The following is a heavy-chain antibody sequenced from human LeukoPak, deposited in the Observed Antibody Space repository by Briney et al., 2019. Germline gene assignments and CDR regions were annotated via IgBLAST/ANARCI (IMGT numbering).Heavy chain of an antibody. Sequence: GGSLRLSCAASGFTFSSYWMSWVRQAPGKGLEWVANIKQDGSEKYYLDSVKGRFTISRDNAKNSLYLQMNSLRVEDTAVYYCARDTNRYSSGVGYVDYWGQGTLVTVSS. CDR2: IKQDGSEK. D-gene: IGHD6-19*01. CDR1: GFTFSSYW. V-gene: IGHV3-7*03. CDR3: ARDTNRYSSGVGYVDY. J-gene: IGHJ4*02.